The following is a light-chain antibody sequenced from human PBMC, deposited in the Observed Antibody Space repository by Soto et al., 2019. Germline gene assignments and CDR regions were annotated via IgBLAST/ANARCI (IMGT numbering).Light chain of an antibody. V-gene: IGKV1-5*03. CDR2: QAS. J-gene: IGKJ1*01. Sequence: DIQMTQSPSTLSASVGDRVTITCRASESNSRWLAWYQQKPGKAPKLLIFQASSLQSGVPSRFSGSGFGTEFTLTISSLQPDDFATYYCQQYKSYSRTFGQGTKVEIK. CDR1: ESNSRW. CDR3: QQYKSYSRT.